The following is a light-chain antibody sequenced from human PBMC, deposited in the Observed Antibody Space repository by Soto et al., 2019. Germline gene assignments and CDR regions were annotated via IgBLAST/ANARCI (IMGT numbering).Light chain of an antibody. CDR1: QSISSSY. V-gene: IGKV3-20*01. CDR2: GAS. CDR3: QQYNTWPYT. Sequence: EIVLTQSPGTLSLSPGKRATLSCRASQSISSSYLAWYQQRPGQAPRLLIYGASSRATGIPDRFSGSGSGTEFTLTISSLQSEDFAIYYCQQYNTWPYTFGQGTKLEIK. J-gene: IGKJ2*01.